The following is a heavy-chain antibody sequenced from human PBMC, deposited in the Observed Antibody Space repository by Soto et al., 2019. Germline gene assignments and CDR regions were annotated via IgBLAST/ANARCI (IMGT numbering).Heavy chain of an antibody. J-gene: IGHJ6*02. CDR3: VGVGWGYSFGNGLDA. CDR1: GFIFRDTS. V-gene: IGHV3-30-3*01. CDR2: IQHDASNM. Sequence: QVQLVESGGGVVQPGGSLRLSCAASGFIFRDTSMHWIRQAPGKGLEWVAAIQHDASNMYYADSVQGRFTISRDNSKNTLYLQMNDLTSDDTAVYYCVGVGWGYSFGNGLDAWGQGTTVTV. D-gene: IGHD5-18*01.